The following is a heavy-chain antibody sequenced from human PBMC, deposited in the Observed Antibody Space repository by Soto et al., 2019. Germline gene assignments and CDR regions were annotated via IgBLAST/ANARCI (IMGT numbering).Heavy chain of an antibody. V-gene: IGHV1-18*01. CDR1: GYTFTSYG. CDR2: ISAYNGNT. J-gene: IGHJ5*02. CDR3: ARVNPLYGDYYNWFAP. Sequence: ASVKVSCKASGYTFTSYGISWVRQAPGQGLEWMGWISAYNGNTNYAQKLQGRVTMTTDTSTSTAYMELRSLRSDDTAVYYCARVNPLYGDYYNWFAPSGHGTLALVSA. D-gene: IGHD4-17*01.